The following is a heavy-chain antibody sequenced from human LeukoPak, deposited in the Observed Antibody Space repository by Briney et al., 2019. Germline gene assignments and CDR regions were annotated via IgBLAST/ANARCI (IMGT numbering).Heavy chain of an antibody. V-gene: IGHV1-18*01. CDR1: GYTFTSYG. Sequence: ASVKVSCKASGYTFTSYGISWVRQASGQGLEWMGWISAYNGNTNYAQKLQGRVTMTTDTSTSTAYMELRSLRSDDTAVYYCARDAPFVDYYDSSGYPNFDYWGQGTLVTVSS. CDR3: ARDAPFVDYYDSSGYPNFDY. CDR2: ISAYNGNT. D-gene: IGHD3-22*01. J-gene: IGHJ4*02.